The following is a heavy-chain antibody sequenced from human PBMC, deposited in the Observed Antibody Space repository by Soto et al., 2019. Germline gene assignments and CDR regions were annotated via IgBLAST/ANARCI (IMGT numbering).Heavy chain of an antibody. CDR3: ARDLPPVDY. Sequence: QVQLVQSGAEVKKPGASVKVSCKASGYTFSSYFISWVRQAPGQGLEWMGWISAYNGNTNYAQNLQXXXTXXTDTSTSTAYMELRSPRSDDTAVYYCARDLPPVDYWGQGTLVTVSS. CDR1: GYTFSSYF. CDR2: ISAYNGNT. J-gene: IGHJ4*02. V-gene: IGHV1-18*01.